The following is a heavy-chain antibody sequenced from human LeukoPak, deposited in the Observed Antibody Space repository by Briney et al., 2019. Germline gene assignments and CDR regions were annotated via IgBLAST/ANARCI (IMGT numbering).Heavy chain of an antibody. Sequence: ASVKVTCKASGYTFTGYYMHWVRQAPGQGLEWMGWINPNSGGTNYAQKFQGRVTMTRDTSISTAYMELSRLRSDDTAVYYCARGEYSSGWYCFDYWGQGTLVTVSS. D-gene: IGHD6-19*01. CDR2: INPNSGGT. CDR3: ARGEYSSGWYCFDY. V-gene: IGHV1-2*02. CDR1: GYTFTGYY. J-gene: IGHJ4*02.